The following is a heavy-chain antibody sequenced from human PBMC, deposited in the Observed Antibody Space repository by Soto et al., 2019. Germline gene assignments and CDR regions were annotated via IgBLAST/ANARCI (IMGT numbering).Heavy chain of an antibody. D-gene: IGHD6-19*01. CDR2: ISAYNGNT. CDR3: ARDGISGWDHDAFDI. CDR1: GYTFTSYG. V-gene: IGHV1-18*01. Sequence: ASGKVSCKASGYTFTSYGISWVRQAPGQGLEWMGWISAYNGNTNYAQKLQGRVTMTTDTSTSTAYMELRSLRSDDTAVYYCARDGISGWDHDAFDIWGQGTMVTVSS. J-gene: IGHJ3*02.